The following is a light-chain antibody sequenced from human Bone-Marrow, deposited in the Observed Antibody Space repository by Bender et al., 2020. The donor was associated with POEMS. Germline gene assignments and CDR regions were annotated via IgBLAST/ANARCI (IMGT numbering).Light chain of an antibody. CDR2: EGS. V-gene: IGLV2-14*02. CDR1: SSDIGSYNL. CDR3: QSYDNSLGGWV. Sequence: QAALTQPASVSGSPGQSVTISCTGTSSDIGSYNLVSWYHQYPGKAPKLIIYEGSKRPSGVSNRFSGSKSGNTASLTISGLQAEDEGDYYCQSYDNSLGGWVFGGGTKLTVL. J-gene: IGLJ3*02.